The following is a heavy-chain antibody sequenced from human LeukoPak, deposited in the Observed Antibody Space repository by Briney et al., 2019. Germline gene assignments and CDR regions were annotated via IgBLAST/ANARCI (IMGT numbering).Heavy chain of an antibody. J-gene: IGHJ4*02. V-gene: IGHV3-30*18. CDR3: AKDHGRDYYGSGRYDY. CDR2: ISYDGSNK. D-gene: IGHD3-10*01. Sequence: PGGSLRLSCAASGFTLSSYGMHWVRQAPGKGLEWVAVISYDGSNKYYADSVKGRFTISRDNAKNTLYLQMNSLRAEDTAVYYCAKDHGRDYYGSGRYDYWGQGTLVTVSS. CDR1: GFTLSSYG.